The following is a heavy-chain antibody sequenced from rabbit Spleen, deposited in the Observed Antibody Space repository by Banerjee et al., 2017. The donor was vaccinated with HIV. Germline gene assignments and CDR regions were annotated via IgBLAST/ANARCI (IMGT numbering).Heavy chain of an antibody. CDR3: ARGSATMTLVITGYYLSL. J-gene: IGHJ6*01. D-gene: IGHD2-1*01. V-gene: IGHV1S45*01. Sequence: QEQLVESGGGLVKPEGSLTLTCTASGFSFSGSHYMCWVRQAPGKGLEWIACIYAGGSGTTYYASWAKGRFTISKTSSTTVTLQMTSLTVADTATYFCARGSATMTLVITGYYLSLWGPGTLVTVS. CDR1: GFSFSGSHY. CDR2: IYAGGSGTT.